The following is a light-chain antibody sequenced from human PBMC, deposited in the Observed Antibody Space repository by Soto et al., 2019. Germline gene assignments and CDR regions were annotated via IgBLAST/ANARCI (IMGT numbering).Light chain of an antibody. CDR2: GAS. J-gene: IGKJ4*01. CDR3: QQYGSSPLT. V-gene: IGKV3-20*01. CDR1: ESVSDKY. Sequence: EIVLTQSPGTLSLSPGERATLFCRASESVSDKYLAWYQQRSGQAPRLVIYGASSRASAVPDRFSGSGSGAEFTLTISRLEPEDFAMYYCQQYGSSPLTVGGGTKVEIK.